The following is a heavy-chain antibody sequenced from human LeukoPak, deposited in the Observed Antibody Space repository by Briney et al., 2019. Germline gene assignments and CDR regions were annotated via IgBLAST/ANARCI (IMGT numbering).Heavy chain of an antibody. CDR3: ARASSTFGWLTPPHFDY. J-gene: IGHJ4*02. CDR2: ISSSGSTI. CDR1: GFTFSDYY. V-gene: IGHV3-11*01. D-gene: IGHD3-9*01. Sequence: GGSLRLSCAASGFTFSDYYMSWIRQAPGKGLEWVSYISSSGSTIYYAYSVKGRFTISRDNAKNSLYLQMNSLRAEDTAVYYCARASSTFGWLTPPHFDYWGQGTLVTVSS.